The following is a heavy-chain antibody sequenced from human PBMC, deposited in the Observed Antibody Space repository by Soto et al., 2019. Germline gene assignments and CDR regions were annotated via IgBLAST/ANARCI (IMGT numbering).Heavy chain of an antibody. CDR2: VYHSGTT. CDR1: GGSISSYY. V-gene: IGHV4-59*01. J-gene: IGHJ4*02. D-gene: IGHD3-16*01. CDR3: ATRPPGGEWVGVLDY. Sequence: PSETLSLTCTVSGGSISSYYWSWIRQPPEKGPEWIGYVYHSGTTNYNPSLESRVTISLDTSKNQFSLKLNSVTAADTAVYYCATRPPGGEWVGVLDYWSRGTLVTVSS.